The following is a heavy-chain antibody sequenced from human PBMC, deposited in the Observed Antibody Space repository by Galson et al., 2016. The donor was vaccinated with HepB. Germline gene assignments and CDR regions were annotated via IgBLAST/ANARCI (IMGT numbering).Heavy chain of an antibody. CDR1: GFTFSSYG. CDR2: ISYDGSHQ. Sequence: SLRLSCAASGFTFSSYGMHWVRQAPGKGLEWVAAISYDGSHQYYADSVKGRFTISRDSPKNTLFLQMNSLRAEDTAVYYCAKDGCTSCVYYYYGVDVRGKGTTVTVSA. D-gene: IGHD2-2*01. J-gene: IGHJ6*04. CDR3: AKDGCTSCVYYYYGVDV. V-gene: IGHV3-30*18.